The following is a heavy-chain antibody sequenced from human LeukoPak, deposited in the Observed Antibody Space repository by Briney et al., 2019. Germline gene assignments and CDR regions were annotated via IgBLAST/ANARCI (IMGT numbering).Heavy chain of an antibody. D-gene: IGHD3-22*01. CDR2: ISGSGDST. CDR1: GFTFSNYA. J-gene: IGHJ4*02. Sequence: GGSLRLSCAASGFTFSNYAMRWVRQAPGKGLEWVSGISGSGDSTYYADSVKGRFTISRDNSKNTLYLQMNSLRAEDTAVYYCARGLHFRVYDSSDYYPYWGQGTLVTVSS. CDR3: ARGLHFRVYDSSDYYPY. V-gene: IGHV3-23*01.